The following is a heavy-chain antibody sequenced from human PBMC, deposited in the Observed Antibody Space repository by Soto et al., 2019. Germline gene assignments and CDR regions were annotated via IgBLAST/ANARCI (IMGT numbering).Heavy chain of an antibody. Sequence: PSQTLSLTCVISGDSVSSNSAAWNWIRQSPSRGLEWLGRTYYRSKWYNDYAVSVKSRITINPDTSKNQFSLQLNSVTPEDTAVYYCARVPYCSSTSCYLNYYYYMDVWGKGTTVTVSS. D-gene: IGHD2-2*01. CDR1: GDSVSSNSAA. CDR2: TYYRSKWYN. CDR3: ARVPYCSSTSCYLNYYYYMDV. J-gene: IGHJ6*03. V-gene: IGHV6-1*01.